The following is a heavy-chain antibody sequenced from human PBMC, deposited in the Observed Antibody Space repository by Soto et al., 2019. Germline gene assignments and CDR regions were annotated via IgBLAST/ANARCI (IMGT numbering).Heavy chain of an antibody. CDR3: AGVGIGSHTYYFDY. CDR1: GYTFTSYD. V-gene: IGHV1-8*01. CDR2: MNPNSGNT. J-gene: IGHJ4*02. D-gene: IGHD2-21*01. Sequence: ASVKVSCKASGYTFTSYDINWVRQATGQGLEWMGWMNPNSGNTGYAQKFQGRVTMTRNTSISTAYMELSSLRSEDTAVYYCAGVGIGSHTYYFDYWGRGTLVTVSS.